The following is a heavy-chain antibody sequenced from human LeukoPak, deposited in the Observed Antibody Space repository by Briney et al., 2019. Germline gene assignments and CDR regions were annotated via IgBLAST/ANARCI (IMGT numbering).Heavy chain of an antibody. D-gene: IGHD2-15*01. Sequence: GSLRLSCAASGFTMINSAMSWVRQAPGKGLEWVSAINGGNSDTNYAESVKGRFTISRDNSRNTLYLQMNSLRAEDTAVYYCAKDLLRWAFDYWGQGTLVTVSS. CDR1: GFTMINSA. J-gene: IGHJ4*02. V-gene: IGHV3-23*01. CDR2: INGGNSDT. CDR3: AKDLLRWAFDY.